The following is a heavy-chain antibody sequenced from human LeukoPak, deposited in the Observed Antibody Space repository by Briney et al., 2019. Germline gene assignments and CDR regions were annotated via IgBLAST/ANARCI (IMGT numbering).Heavy chain of an antibody. CDR1: GGSFSGYY. J-gene: IGHJ3*02. CDR2: INHSGST. CDR3: ARGDVDPYVFDI. Sequence: SETLSLTCAVFGGSFSGYYWSWIRQPPGKGLEWIGEINHSGSTNYNPSLKSRVTISVDTSKNQFSLNVRSVIAADTAVYYCARGDVDPYVFDIWGQGTMVTVSS. D-gene: IGHD3-10*02. V-gene: IGHV4-34*01.